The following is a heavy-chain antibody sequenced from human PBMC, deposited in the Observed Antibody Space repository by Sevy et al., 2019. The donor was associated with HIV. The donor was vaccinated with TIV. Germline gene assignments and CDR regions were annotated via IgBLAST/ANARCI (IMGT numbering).Heavy chain of an antibody. CDR1: GFTFSDYV. CDR3: ARDADWSLNY. V-gene: IGHV3-30*04. CDR2: ISHDTTVK. J-gene: IGHJ4*02. D-gene: IGHD3-9*01. Sequence: GGSLRLSCAASGFTFSDYVMHWVRQAPGKGLEWLARISHDTTVKYYADSLKGRFTISRDNSKNTLYLQMNSLRHEDTAVYHCARDADWSLNYWGQGTLVTLSS.